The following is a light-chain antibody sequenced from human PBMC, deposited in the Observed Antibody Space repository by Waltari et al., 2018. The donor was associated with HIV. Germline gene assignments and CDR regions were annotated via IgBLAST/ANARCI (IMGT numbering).Light chain of an antibody. CDR1: EMVSSTT. Sequence: SSRAGEMVSSTTLPWYQQQVGQAPRLLIYGASSRAAGIPDRFSGSGSGTDFTLTISRLEPEDFAVYYCQQYGSSTITFGQGTRLEIK. CDR3: QQYGSSTIT. J-gene: IGKJ5*01. CDR2: GAS. V-gene: IGKV3-20*01.